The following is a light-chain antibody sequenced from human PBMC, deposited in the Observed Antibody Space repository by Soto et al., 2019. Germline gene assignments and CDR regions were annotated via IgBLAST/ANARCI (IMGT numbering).Light chain of an antibody. CDR1: QSISSW. V-gene: IGKV1-5*01. CDR3: QQYDVDSGT. J-gene: IGKJ1*01. CDR2: DAS. Sequence: DIQMTQSPSTLSASVGDRVTITCLASQSISSWLAWYQQKPGKAPKLLIYDASNLQTGVPSRFSGSGSGTEFTLTISSLQPDDFATYYCQQYDVDSGTFGQGTKVDIK.